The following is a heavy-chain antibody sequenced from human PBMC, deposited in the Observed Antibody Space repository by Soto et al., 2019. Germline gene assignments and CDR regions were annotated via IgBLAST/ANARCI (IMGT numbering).Heavy chain of an antibody. CDR2: ISGSGGST. CDR3: AKDTVGYCSSTSCSNFDY. J-gene: IGHJ4*02. V-gene: IGHV3-23*01. Sequence: GGSLXLSCAASGFTFSSYAMSWVRQAPGKGLEWVSAISGSGGSTYYADSVKGRFTISRDNSKNTLYLQMNSLRAEDTAVYYCAKDTVGYCSSTSCSNFDYWGQGTLVTVSS. CDR1: GFTFSSYA. D-gene: IGHD2-2*01.